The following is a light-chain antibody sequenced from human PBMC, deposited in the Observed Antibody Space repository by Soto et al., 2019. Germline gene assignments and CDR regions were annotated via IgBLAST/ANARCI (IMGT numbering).Light chain of an antibody. J-gene: IGKJ1*01. Sequence: ANQLTQSPSSLSASVGDRVTITCRASQAISSALAWYQQKPGKPPKLLIYDASTLQSGVPSRFSGTASGTDFTLTINSLQPEDFATYYCQQYNSYSQTFGQGTKV. CDR2: DAS. V-gene: IGKV1-13*02. CDR3: QQYNSYSQT. CDR1: QAISSA.